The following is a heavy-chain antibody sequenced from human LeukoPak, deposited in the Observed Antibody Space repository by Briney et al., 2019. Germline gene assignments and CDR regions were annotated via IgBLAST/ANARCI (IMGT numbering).Heavy chain of an antibody. CDR2: IYYSGTT. CDR3: ARATGTTVGYYYYYAMDV. CDR1: GGSISGSSYY. D-gene: IGHD1-1*01. Sequence: NPSETLSLTCTVSGGSISGSSYYWGWIRQPPGKGLERIGSIYYSGTTYYNPSLKSRVAISVDTSKKQFSLNLRSVTAADTAVYYCARATGTTVGYYYYYAMDVWGQGTTVTVSS. J-gene: IGHJ6*02. V-gene: IGHV4-39*01.